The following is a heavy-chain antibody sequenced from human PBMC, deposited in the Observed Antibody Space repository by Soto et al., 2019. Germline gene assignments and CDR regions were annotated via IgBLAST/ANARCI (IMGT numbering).Heavy chain of an antibody. CDR1: GGTFSSYA. CDR2: IIPIFGTA. Sequence: QVQLVQSGAEVKKPGSSVKVSCKASGGTFSSYAISWVRQAPVQGLEWMGVIIPIFGTANYAQKFQGRVTITEDESASTAYMELSRLRSEDTCLYYCARKGSITILVLAPFEPWGQGTLVTVSS. D-gene: IGHD3-3*01. V-gene: IGHV1-69*12. J-gene: IGHJ5*02. CDR3: ARKGSITILVLAPFEP.